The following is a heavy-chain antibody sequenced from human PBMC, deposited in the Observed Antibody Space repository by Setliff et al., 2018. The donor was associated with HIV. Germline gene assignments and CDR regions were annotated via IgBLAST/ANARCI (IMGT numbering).Heavy chain of an antibody. J-gene: IGHJ4*02. Sequence: GGSLRLSCTASGFTFGDYAMSWVRQAPGKGLEWVGFIRSKAYGETTEYAASVKDRFTVSRDDSKSIAYLQINSLKTEDTAVYYCATDCAVVGGTGSLDSWGQGTLVTVSS. CDR2: IRSKAYGETT. CDR3: ATDCAVVGGTGSLDS. D-gene: IGHD1-26*01. CDR1: GFTFGDYA. V-gene: IGHV3-49*04.